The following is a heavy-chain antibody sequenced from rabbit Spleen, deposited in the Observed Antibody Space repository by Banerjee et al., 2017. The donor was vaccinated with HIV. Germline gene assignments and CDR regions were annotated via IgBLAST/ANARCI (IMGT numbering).Heavy chain of an antibody. J-gene: IGHJ6*01. CDR2: IDTGSSGFT. CDR3: ARDSGSSFSSYGMDL. V-gene: IGHV1S45*01. CDR1: GFDFSSYG. Sequence: QEQLEESGGDLVKPGASLTLTCKASGFDFSSYGVSWVRQAPGRGLEWIACIDTGSSGFTYFASWAKGRFTISKTSSTTVTLQMTSLTAADTATYFCARDSGSSFSSYGMDLWGPGTLVTVS. D-gene: IGHD8-1*01.